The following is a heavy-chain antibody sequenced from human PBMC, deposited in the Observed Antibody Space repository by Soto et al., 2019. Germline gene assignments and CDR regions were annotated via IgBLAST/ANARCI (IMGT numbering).Heavy chain of an antibody. CDR2: IYWNDDK. D-gene: IGHD6-19*01. Sequence: QITLKESGPTLVKPTQTLTLTCIFSGFSLRTSGVGVGWIRQPPGKALEWLGFIYWNDDKRYSPSLKSRLTITKDTSKNLEVLTMTNMDPVDTATYYCAKSGSSGWYGWFDPWGQGTLVTVSS. CDR1: GFSLRTSGVG. J-gene: IGHJ5*02. CDR3: AKSGSSGWYGWFDP. V-gene: IGHV2-5*01.